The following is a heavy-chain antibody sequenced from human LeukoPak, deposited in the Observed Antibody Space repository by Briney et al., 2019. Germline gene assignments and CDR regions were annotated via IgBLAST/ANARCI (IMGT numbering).Heavy chain of an antibody. CDR1: GFTFKNYV. J-gene: IGHJ1*01. V-gene: IGHV3-23*01. CDR2: MSGSGAST. Sequence: GGSLRLSCAASGFTFKNYVINWVRQAPGKGLEWVSGMSGSGASTNYADSVKGRFTISRDNSKNTLYLQMNSLRAEDTAVYYCATNPAAAGRVQHWGQGTLVTVSS. CDR3: ATNPAAAGRVQH. D-gene: IGHD6-13*01.